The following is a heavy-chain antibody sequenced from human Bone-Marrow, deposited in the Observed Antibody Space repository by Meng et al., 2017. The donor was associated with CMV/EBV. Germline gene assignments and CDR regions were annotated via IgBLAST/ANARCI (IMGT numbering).Heavy chain of an antibody. CDR1: GGSISSYY. V-gene: IGHV4-59*01. CDR3: ATYRGGAFDI. J-gene: IGHJ3*02. CDR2: IYYTGST. Sequence: SETLSLTCTVSGGSISSYYWSWIRQPPGKGLEWIGYIYYTGSTHYNPSLKSRITISLDMSKNQFSLNLSSLTAADPAVYYCATYRGGAFDIWGQGTKVTVSS. D-gene: IGHD2-21*01.